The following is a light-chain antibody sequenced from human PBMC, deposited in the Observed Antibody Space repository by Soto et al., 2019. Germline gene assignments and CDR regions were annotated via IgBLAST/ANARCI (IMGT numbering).Light chain of an antibody. CDR2: DAS. CDR1: QSVSSSY. V-gene: IGKV3D-20*01. J-gene: IGKJ5*01. Sequence: EIVLTQSPATLSLSPGERATLSCGASQSVSSSYLARYQQKPGLAPRLLIYDASSRATGIPDRFSGSGSGKDFTHTISRLEPEDFAVSYCQQYGSSPPITFGQGTRLEIK. CDR3: QQYGSSPPIT.